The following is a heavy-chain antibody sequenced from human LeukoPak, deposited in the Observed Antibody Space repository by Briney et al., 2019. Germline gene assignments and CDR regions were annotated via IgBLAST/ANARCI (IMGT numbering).Heavy chain of an antibody. CDR3: ATVSSYTYDNGGFYFEF. Sequence: ASVKVSCKVSGSTFAELSMHWVRQAPGKGLEWMGGFDPEDGQATYAQKFRGRVTVTEDTSTDTAYMDLSSLRSEDTAVYYCATVSSYTYDNGGFYFEFWGQGTLVTVSS. CDR2: FDPEDGQA. V-gene: IGHV1-24*01. D-gene: IGHD3-22*01. J-gene: IGHJ4*02. CDR1: GSTFAELS.